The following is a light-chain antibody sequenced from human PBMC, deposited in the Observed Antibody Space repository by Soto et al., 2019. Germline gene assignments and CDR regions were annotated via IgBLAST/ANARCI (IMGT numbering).Light chain of an antibody. Sequence: QSALTQPPSLSGTPGQRVTTPCPGSNSNIGRYSVNWYQHFPGTAPKILIYSDDERPSGVPDRFSGSKSGTSASLAISGLQSEDEAEYYCAAWDDNLNGPLFGGGTKLTVL. J-gene: IGLJ3*02. V-gene: IGLV1-44*01. CDR2: SDD. CDR1: NSNIGRYS. CDR3: AAWDDNLNGPL.